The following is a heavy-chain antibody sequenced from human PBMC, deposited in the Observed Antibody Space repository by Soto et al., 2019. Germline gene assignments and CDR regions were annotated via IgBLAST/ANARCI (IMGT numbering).Heavy chain of an antibody. V-gene: IGHV4-31*03. D-gene: IGHD3-3*01. Sequence: PSETLSLTCTFSGGSISSGGYYWSWIRQHPGKGLEWIGYIYYSGSTYYNPSLKSRVTISVDTSKNQFSLKLSSVTAADTAVYYCARVMIFGPEPLYYFDYWGQGTPVTVSS. CDR1: GGSISSGGYY. CDR3: ARVMIFGPEPLYYFDY. CDR2: IYYSGST. J-gene: IGHJ4*02.